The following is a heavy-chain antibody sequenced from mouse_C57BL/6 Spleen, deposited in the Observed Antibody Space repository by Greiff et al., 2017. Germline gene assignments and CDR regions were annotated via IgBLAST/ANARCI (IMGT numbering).Heavy chain of an antibody. V-gene: IGHV1-19*01. CDR2: INPYNGGT. Sequence: VQLQQSGPVLVKPGASVKMSCKASGYTFTDYYMNWVKQSHGKSLEWIGVINPYNGGTSYNQKFKGKATLTVDKSSSTAYMELNSLTSEDSAVYYCARKADYDYRDAMDYWGQGTSVTVSS. CDR3: ARKADYDYRDAMDY. D-gene: IGHD2-4*01. J-gene: IGHJ4*01. CDR1: GYTFTDYY.